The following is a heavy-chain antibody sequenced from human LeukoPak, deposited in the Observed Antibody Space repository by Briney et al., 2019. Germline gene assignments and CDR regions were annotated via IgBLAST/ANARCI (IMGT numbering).Heavy chain of an antibody. D-gene: IGHD7-27*01. CDR3: ASRKLGNDY. J-gene: IGHJ4*02. CDR1: GGSFSGYY. CDR2: INHSGST. Sequence: LETLSLTCAVYGGSFSGYYWSWIRQPPGKGLEWIGEINHSGSTNYNPSLKSRVTISAETSKNQFSLNLISVTAADTAVYYCASRKLGNDYWGQGTLVTVSS. V-gene: IGHV4-34*01.